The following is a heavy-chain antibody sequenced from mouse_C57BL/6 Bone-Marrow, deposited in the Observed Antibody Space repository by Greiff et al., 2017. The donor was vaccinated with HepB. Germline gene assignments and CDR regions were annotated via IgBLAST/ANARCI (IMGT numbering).Heavy chain of an antibody. Sequence: EVQLQQSGPELVKPGASVKISCKASGYTFTDYYMNWVKQSHGKSLEWIGDINPNNGGTSYNQKFKGKATLTVDKSSSTAYMELRSLTSEDSAVYYCARGDTTVVVHWYFDVWGTGTTVTVSS. D-gene: IGHD1-1*01. V-gene: IGHV1-26*01. CDR3: ARGDTTVVVHWYFDV. J-gene: IGHJ1*03. CDR2: INPNNGGT. CDR1: GYTFTDYY.